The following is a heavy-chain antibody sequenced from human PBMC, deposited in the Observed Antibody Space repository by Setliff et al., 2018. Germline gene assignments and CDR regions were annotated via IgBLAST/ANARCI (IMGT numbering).Heavy chain of an antibody. CDR2: IIHSGST. CDR3: ERSFSRREKFLLDY. Sequence: SETLSLTCAVYGGSFSGYYWSWIRQPPGKRLEWNGEIIHSGSTNYHPSLKSRVTISMDTSKNQFSLKVSSVTAAYTAVYYCERSFSRREKFLLDYWGQGTLVTVSS. CDR1: GGSFSGYY. J-gene: IGHJ4*02. V-gene: IGHV4-34*12.